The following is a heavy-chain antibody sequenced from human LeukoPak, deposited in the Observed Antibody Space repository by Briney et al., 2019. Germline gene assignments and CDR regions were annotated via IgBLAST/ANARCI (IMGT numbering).Heavy chain of an antibody. CDR3: ARGRYCSADICSGGDAFDI. D-gene: IGHD2-15*01. CDR1: GGSISTYY. J-gene: IGHJ3*02. Sequence: SETLSLTCTVSGGSISTYYWSWIRQPAGKGLEWIGRIYPRGSTNYNPSLKSRVTMSVDTSKNQFSLKLTSVTAADTAVYYCARGRYCSADICSGGDAFDIWGQGTMVSVS. CDR2: IYPRGST. V-gene: IGHV4-4*07.